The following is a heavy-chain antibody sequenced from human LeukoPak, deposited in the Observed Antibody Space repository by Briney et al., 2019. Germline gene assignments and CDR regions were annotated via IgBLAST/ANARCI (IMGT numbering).Heavy chain of an antibody. V-gene: IGHV1-69*13. J-gene: IGHJ6*03. CDR1: GGTFSSYA. CDR3: ARGKGIVVIPAATYYMDV. D-gene: IGHD2-2*01. Sequence: APSVKVCCNASGGTFSSYAIIWLRHALVQGLWWEGGILPIFGTANYAQKFQGRVMITADESTRTAYMELSSLRSEDTAVYCCARGKGIVVIPAATYYMDVWGKGTTVTVSS. CDR2: ILPIFGTA.